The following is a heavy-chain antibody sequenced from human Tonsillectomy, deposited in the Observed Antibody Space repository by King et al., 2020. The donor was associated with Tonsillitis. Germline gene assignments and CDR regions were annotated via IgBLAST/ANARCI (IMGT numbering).Heavy chain of an antibody. CDR1: GFTFSTYW. V-gene: IGHV3-74*01. D-gene: IGHD1-14*01. J-gene: IGHJ5*02. CDR2: ISSDALST. CDR3: ARARTGDWFDP. Sequence: VQLVESGGGLVQPGGSLRLSCAASGFTFSTYWMHWVRQAPGKGLVWVSRISSDALSTSYADSVKGRFTISRDNAKSTLYLQMNSLRVEDTAVYYCARARTGDWFDPWGQGTLVTVSS.